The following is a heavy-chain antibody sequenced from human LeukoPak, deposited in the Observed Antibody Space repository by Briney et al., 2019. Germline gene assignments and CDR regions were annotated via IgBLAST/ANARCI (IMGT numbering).Heavy chain of an antibody. CDR2: IIPIFGTA. Sequence: SVKVSFKASGGTFSSYAISWVRPAPGQGIEWMGRIIPIFGTANYAQKFQGRVTIATDESTSTAYMELSSLRSEDTAVYYCASGLYDSSGSNDYWGQGTLVTVSS. V-gene: IGHV1-69*05. CDR3: ASGLYDSSGSNDY. D-gene: IGHD3-22*01. J-gene: IGHJ4*02. CDR1: GGTFSSYA.